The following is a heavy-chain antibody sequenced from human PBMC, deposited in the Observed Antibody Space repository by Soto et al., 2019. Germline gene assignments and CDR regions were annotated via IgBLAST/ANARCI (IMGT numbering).Heavy chain of an antibody. J-gene: IGHJ6*02. Sequence: GGSLRLSCAASGFTFSSYWMSWVRQAPGKXLEWVANIKQDGSEKYYVDSVKGRFTISRDNAKNSLYLQMNSLRAEDTAVYYCARDRAGSRPDYYYGMDVWGQGTTVTVSS. V-gene: IGHV3-7*01. CDR2: IKQDGSEK. D-gene: IGHD3-10*01. CDR3: ARDRAGSRPDYYYGMDV. CDR1: GFTFSSYW.